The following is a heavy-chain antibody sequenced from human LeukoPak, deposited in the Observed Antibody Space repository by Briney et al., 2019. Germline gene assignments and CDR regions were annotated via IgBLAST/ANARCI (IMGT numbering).Heavy chain of an antibody. V-gene: IGHV4-59*01. CDR3: ARDRERFDY. J-gene: IGHJ4*02. CDR2: IYYSGST. D-gene: IGHD1-1*01. Sequence: SETLSLTCAVYGGSFSGYYWSWIRQPPGKGLEWIGYIYYSGSTNYNPSLKSRVTISVDTSKNQFSLKLSSVTAADTAVYYCARDRERFDYWGQGTLVTVSS. CDR1: GGSFSGYY.